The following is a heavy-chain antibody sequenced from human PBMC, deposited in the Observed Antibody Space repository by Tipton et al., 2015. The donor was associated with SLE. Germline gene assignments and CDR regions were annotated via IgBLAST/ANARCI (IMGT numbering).Heavy chain of an antibody. CDR2: IYTSGST. CDR1: GGSISSYY. V-gene: IGHV4-4*09. J-gene: IGHJ4*02. Sequence: TLSLTCTVSGGSISSYYWSWIRQPPGKGLEWIGYIYTSGSTNYNPSLKSRVTISVDTSKNQFSLKLSSVTAADTAVYYCARVTAAAGRGDYWGQGTLVTVSS. D-gene: IGHD6-13*01. CDR3: ARVTAAAGRGDY.